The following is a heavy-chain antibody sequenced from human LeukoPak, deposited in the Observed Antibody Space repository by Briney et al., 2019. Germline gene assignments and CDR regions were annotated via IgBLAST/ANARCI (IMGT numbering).Heavy chain of an antibody. CDR3: ARGHGDYEN. CDR2: IYSGGST. J-gene: IGHJ4*02. Sequence: PGGSLRLSCAASGFTLSSNYMSWVRQAPGKGLEGVSVIYSGGSTYYADSVKGRFTISRDNSKNPLYLQMNSLRAEDTAVYYCARGHGDYENWGQGTLVTVSS. CDR1: GFTLSSNY. D-gene: IGHD4-17*01. V-gene: IGHV3-66*01.